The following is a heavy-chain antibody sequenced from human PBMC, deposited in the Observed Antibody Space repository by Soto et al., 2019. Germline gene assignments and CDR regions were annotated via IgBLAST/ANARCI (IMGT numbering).Heavy chain of an antibody. Sequence: EVQLVESGGGLVRPGGSLRLSCAASGFTFSRYSMNWVRQAPGKGLEWFSSISSTTNYISYADSMKGRFTVSRDNAKNSVYLDMNSLSAEDTAVYYCARESEDLTSNFDYWGQGTLVTVSS. CDR3: ARESEDLTSNFDY. J-gene: IGHJ4*02. CDR1: GFTFSRYS. V-gene: IGHV3-21*01. CDR2: ISSTTNYI.